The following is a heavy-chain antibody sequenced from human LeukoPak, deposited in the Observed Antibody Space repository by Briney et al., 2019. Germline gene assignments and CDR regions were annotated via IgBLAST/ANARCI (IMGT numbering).Heavy chain of an antibody. Sequence: QGXXXXGWINANSGGAKYAQKFQGRVTMTRDTSINTAYMQLERLTSDDTAIYYCARNVYCGGDCNTIDYWGRGTLVTVSS. CDR3: ARNVYCGGDCNTIDY. D-gene: IGHD2-21*01. CDR2: INANSGGA. J-gene: IGHJ4*02. V-gene: IGHV1-2*02.